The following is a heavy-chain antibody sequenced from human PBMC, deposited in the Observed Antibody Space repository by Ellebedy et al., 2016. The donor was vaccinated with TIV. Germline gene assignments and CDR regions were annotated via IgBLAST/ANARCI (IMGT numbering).Heavy chain of an antibody. CDR2: INPNTGDT. V-gene: IGHV1-2*02. Sequence: ASVKVSCKASGYTFTDYFMHWVRQAPGQGLEWMGWINPNTGDTIYAQKFQGRVTMTRDTSISTAYMELSRLRSDDTAAYYCAREHYDTLTGYSATNDYWGQGSLVTVSS. D-gene: IGHD3-9*01. CDR1: GYTFTDYF. CDR3: AREHYDTLTGYSATNDY. J-gene: IGHJ4*02.